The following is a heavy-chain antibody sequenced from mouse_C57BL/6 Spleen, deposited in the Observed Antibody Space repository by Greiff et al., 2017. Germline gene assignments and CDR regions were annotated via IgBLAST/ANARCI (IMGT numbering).Heavy chain of an antibody. CDR3: ARSATSWFAY. D-gene: IGHD5-5*01. CDR2: IYPGDGDT. CDR1: GYAFSSYW. V-gene: IGHV1-80*01. J-gene: IGHJ3*01. Sequence: LQESGAELVKPGASVKISCKASGYAFSSYWMNWVKQRPGKGLERIGQIYPGDGDTNYNGTFKGKATLTADQSSSTAYMQLSSLTSEDSAVYFCARSATSWFAYWGQGTLVTVSA.